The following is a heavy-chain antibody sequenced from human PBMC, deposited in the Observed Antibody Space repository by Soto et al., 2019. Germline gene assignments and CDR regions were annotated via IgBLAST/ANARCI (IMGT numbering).Heavy chain of an antibody. D-gene: IGHD6-13*01. CDR2: IYPGDSDT. CDR1: GYSFTSYW. Sequence: PGEFLKISCKVSGYSFTSYWIGWVRQMPGKGLEWMGIIYPGDSDTRYSPSFQGQVTISADKSISTAYLQWSSLKASDTAMYYCARRTAAAGTNFDYWGQGTLVTVSS. V-gene: IGHV5-51*01. CDR3: ARRTAAAGTNFDY. J-gene: IGHJ4*02.